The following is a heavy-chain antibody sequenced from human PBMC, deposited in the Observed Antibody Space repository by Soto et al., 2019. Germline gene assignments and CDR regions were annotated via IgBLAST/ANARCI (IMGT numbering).Heavy chain of an antibody. J-gene: IGHJ5*02. CDR1: GGTFSSYT. D-gene: IGHD2-15*01. Sequence: ASVKVSCKASGGTFSSYTISWVRQAPGQGLEWMGRIIPILGIANYAQKFQGRVTITADKSTSTAYMELSSLRSEDTAVYYCARDLGYCSGGSCFARGSWFDPWGQGTLVTVSS. CDR3: ARDLGYCSGGSCFARGSWFDP. V-gene: IGHV1-69*04. CDR2: IIPILGIA.